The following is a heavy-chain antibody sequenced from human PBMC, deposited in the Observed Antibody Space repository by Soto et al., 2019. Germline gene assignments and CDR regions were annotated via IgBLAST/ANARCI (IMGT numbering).Heavy chain of an antibody. CDR1: GFTLAKYT. D-gene: IGHD3-9*01. CDR3: ARGREPDDIWTFDS. Sequence: PGGSLRLSCAASGFTLAKYTMGWVRQAPGKGLEWVAESHSTGGTEYADSVKGRFTIFRDNSKNTLFLQMNYLVVEDTALYYCARGREPDDIWTFDSWGQGTLVTVSS. V-gene: IGHV3-23*05. CDR2: SHSTGGT. J-gene: IGHJ4*02.